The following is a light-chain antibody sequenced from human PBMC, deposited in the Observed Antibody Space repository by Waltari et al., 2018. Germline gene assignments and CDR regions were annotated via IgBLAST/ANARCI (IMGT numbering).Light chain of an antibody. V-gene: IGLV2-11*01. Sequence: QSAPTQPRSVSGSPGQSVTISCTGTSSDVGGYDYVSWYQHHPAKAPKLMICDVTKRPSGVPDRFSGSKSGNTASLTISGLQAEDEADYYCCSYAGSYTHVVFGGGTKLTVL. CDR3: CSYAGSYTHVV. CDR2: DVT. J-gene: IGLJ2*01. CDR1: SSDVGGYDY.